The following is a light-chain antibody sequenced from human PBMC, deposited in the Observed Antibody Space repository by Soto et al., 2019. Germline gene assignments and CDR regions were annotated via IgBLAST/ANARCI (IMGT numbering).Light chain of an antibody. J-gene: IGKJ1*01. CDR3: QQYNSYSPWT. CDR1: QSITRN. Sequence: EIVMTQSPATLSVSPGERATLSCRASQSITRNLAWYQQSPGQAPRLLIYGASTRATGIPDRFSGSGSGTEFTLTISSLQPDDFATYYCQQYNSYSPWTFGQGTKVDIK. CDR2: GAS. V-gene: IGKV3-15*01.